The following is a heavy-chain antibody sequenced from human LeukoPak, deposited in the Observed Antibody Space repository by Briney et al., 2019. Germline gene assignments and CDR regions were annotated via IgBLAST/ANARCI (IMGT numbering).Heavy chain of an antibody. J-gene: IGHJ4*02. D-gene: IGHD3-9*01. V-gene: IGHV4-39*01. Sequence: SVTLSLTCTVSGGSISSTDYYWDWIRQPPGKGLEWIGYIYYSGSTYYNPSLKSRVTISVDTSKNQFSLRLSSVTAADTAVYYCARRRGLSILTGYYFDYWGQGTLVNV. CDR1: GGSISSTDYY. CDR2: IYYSGST. CDR3: ARRRGLSILTGYYFDY.